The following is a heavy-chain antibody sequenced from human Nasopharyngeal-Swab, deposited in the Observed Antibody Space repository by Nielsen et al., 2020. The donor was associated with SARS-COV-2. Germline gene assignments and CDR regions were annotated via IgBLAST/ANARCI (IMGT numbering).Heavy chain of an antibody. CDR1: GGNFISHA. CDR3: ARAYYYDSSGYYYADY. CDR2: IDPNTGGT. Sequence: ASVKVSCKASGGNFISHAISWVRQAPGQGLEWMGRIDPNTGGTKYRQNFQGRVTMTRDTSTSTAYMELTGLRSDDTAVYYCARAYYYDSSGYYYADYWGQGTLVTVSS. J-gene: IGHJ4*02. D-gene: IGHD3-22*01. V-gene: IGHV1-2*06.